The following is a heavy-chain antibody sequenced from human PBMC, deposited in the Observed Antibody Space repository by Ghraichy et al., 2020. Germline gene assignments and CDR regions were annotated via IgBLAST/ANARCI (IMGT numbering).Heavy chain of an antibody. CDR3: AIGGGDFWSGYHF. Sequence: SETLSLTCTVSGGSISSYYWTWIRQPPGKGLEWIGYIYYSGTKYNPSLKSRVTISVDTSKNQFSLKLSSVTAADTAVYYCAIGGGDFWSGYHFWGQGTLVTVSS. CDR2: IYYSGT. CDR1: GGSISSYY. V-gene: IGHV4-59*01. D-gene: IGHD3-3*01. J-gene: IGHJ4*02.